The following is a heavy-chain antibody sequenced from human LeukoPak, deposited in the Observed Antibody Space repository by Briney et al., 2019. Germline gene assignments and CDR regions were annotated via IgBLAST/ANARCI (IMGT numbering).Heavy chain of an antibody. CDR2: ISYDGSNK. V-gene: IGHV3-30*04. CDR3: ARDSPLRSYNWFDP. D-gene: IGHD4-17*01. J-gene: IGHJ5*02. Sequence: GRSLRLSCAASGFTFSSYAMHCVRQAPGKGVEWVAVISYDGSNKYYADSVKGRFTISRDNSKNTLYLQMNSLRAEDTAVYYCARDSPLRSYNWFDPWGQGTLVTVSS. CDR1: GFTFSSYA.